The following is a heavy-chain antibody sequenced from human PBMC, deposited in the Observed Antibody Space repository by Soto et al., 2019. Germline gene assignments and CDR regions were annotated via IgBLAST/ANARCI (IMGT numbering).Heavy chain of an antibody. Sequence: QVQLVESGGGLVKPGGSLRLSCAASGSSFSDSYMSWIRQAPGKGLEWISYISSSGGVIYYADSVRGRFTISRDNAKNSLYLQMSSLRAEDTAVYYCARMFSRYDPLYYFDYWGQGTLVTVSS. CDR2: ISSSGGVI. J-gene: IGHJ4*02. CDR1: GSSFSDSY. D-gene: IGHD1-1*01. V-gene: IGHV3-11*01. CDR3: ARMFSRYDPLYYFDY.